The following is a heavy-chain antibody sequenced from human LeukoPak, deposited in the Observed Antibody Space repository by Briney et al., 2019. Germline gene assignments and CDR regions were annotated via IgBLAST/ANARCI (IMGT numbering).Heavy chain of an antibody. J-gene: IGHJ4*02. CDR1: GGSITTYY. D-gene: IGHD6-19*01. CDR2: ISYSGST. V-gene: IGHV4-59*01. CDR3: AGSSGWSGVLDY. Sequence: PSETLSLTCTVSGGSITTYYWSWIRQPPGKGLEWIGYISYSGSTNNNPSLKSRVTTSLDTPKNQLSLKLTSVTAADSAVYYCAGSSGWSGVLDYWGQGTLVTVSS.